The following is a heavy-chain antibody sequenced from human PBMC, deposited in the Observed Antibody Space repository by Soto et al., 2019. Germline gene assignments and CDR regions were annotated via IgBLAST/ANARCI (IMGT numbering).Heavy chain of an antibody. V-gene: IGHV1-18*01. Sequence: XSVKVACTASGSPFTSYGIIWVRQAPGQGLEWMGWISAYNGNTNYAQKLQGRVTMTTDTSTSTAYMELRSLRSDDTAVYYCAREGSRKSGDLWSGYYHTFYYYYGMDVWAQGTTVTVSS. CDR1: GSPFTSYG. CDR3: AREGSRKSGDLWSGYYHTFYYYYGMDV. J-gene: IGHJ6*02. D-gene: IGHD3-3*01. CDR2: ISAYNGNT.